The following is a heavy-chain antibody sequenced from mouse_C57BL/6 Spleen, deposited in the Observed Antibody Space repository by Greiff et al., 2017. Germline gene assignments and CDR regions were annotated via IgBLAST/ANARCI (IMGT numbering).Heavy chain of an antibody. D-gene: IGHD2-4*01. CDR2: IYPRDGST. CDR1: GYTFTDYT. V-gene: IGHV1-78*01. Sequence: QVQLQQSDAELVKPGASVKISCKVSGYTFTDYTIHWMKQRPEQGLEWIGYIYPRDGSTKDNEKVKGKATLTADKSSSTAYMQLNSLTSEDAAVYFCARKGVITTDAIDYYAMDYWGQGTSVTVSS. CDR3: ARKGVITTDAIDYYAMDY. J-gene: IGHJ4*01.